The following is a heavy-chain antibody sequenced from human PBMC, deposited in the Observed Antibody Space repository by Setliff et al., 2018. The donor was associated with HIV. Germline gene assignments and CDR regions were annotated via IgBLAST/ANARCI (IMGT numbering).Heavy chain of an antibody. D-gene: IGHD2-15*01. CDR2: VDPEDDKT. CDR1: KYTFTDYY. V-gene: IGHV1-69-2*01. J-gene: IGHJ4*02. CDR3: VTGEGLRF. Sequence: ASVKVSCKASKYTFTDYYMHWVQQAPGKGLEWMGRVDPEDDKTIYAEKYQGRVTMTTATSSDTAYLYLSSLRSEDTAVYYCVTGEGLRFWGQGTLVTVSS.